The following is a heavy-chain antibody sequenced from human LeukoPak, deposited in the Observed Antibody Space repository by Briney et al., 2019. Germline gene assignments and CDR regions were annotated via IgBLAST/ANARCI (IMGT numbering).Heavy chain of an antibody. Sequence: GGSLRLSCAASDITFSSDSMHWVRQAPGKGLVWVSRVNSDGSSTTYADSVKGRFTISRDNAKNTLYLQMNSLRAEDTAVYYCARGRYYGMDVWGQGTTVTVSS. CDR2: VNSDGSST. J-gene: IGHJ6*02. V-gene: IGHV3-74*01. CDR1: DITFSSDS. CDR3: ARGRYYGMDV.